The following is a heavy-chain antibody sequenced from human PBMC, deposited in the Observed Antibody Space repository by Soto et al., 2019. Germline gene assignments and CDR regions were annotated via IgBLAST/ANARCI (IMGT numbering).Heavy chain of an antibody. CDR3: ARSSGGSGKLWNYYGMDV. J-gene: IGHJ6*02. D-gene: IGHD3-10*01. Sequence: GGSLRLSCAASGFTFSSYSMNWVRQAPGKGLEWVSSISGGSSYIYYADSVKGRFTISRDNAKNSLYLQMNSLRAEDTAVYYCARSSGGSGKLWNYYGMDVWGQGTTVTVSS. V-gene: IGHV3-21*06. CDR1: GFTFSSYS. CDR2: ISGGSSYI.